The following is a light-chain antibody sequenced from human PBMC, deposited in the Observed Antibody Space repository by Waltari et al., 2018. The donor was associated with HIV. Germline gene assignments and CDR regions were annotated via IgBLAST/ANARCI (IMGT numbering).Light chain of an antibody. V-gene: IGLV2-8*01. CDR2: EVT. CDR1: TSDIHDYNF. Sequence: QSALTQPPSASGSPGQSVNMSCTEATSDIHDYNFISWYQKYSGKAPKLLIFEVTKRPSGVPVRFSGSRSGNTASLIGSGLQAEDEAVYFCSSFAGSNKLFGGGTKLTVL. J-gene: IGLJ2*01. CDR3: SSFAGSNKL.